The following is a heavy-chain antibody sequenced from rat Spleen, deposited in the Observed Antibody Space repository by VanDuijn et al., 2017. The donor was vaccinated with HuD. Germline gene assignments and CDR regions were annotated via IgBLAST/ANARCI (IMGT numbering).Heavy chain of an antibody. CDR2: INGAGST. CDR1: GSSITTNY. J-gene: IGHJ1*01. Sequence: EVQLQESGPGLVKPSQSLSLTCSVIGSSITTNYWGWIRKFPGNKLEWMGYINGAGSTNYNPYLKSRISITRDTSKNQFFLQVNSVTTEDTATYFCARWDYYSPRWYFDFWGPGTMVTVSS. V-gene: IGHV3-3*01. D-gene: IGHD1-1*01. CDR3: ARWDYYSPRWYFDF.